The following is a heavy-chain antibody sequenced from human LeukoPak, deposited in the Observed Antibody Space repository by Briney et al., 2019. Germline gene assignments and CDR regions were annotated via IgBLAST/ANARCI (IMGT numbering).Heavy chain of an antibody. D-gene: IGHD3-10*01. V-gene: IGHV4-59*01. CDR1: GGSISPYF. CDR3: ARDDYRGVTNFDP. Sequence: SETLSLTCTVSGGSISPYFWSWMRQTPGKGLEWIGYISYTGSTNYNPALKSRVTISVDTSKNQFSLQLTSVTAADTAVYYCARDDYRGVTNFDPWGQGTLVSVSS. J-gene: IGHJ5*02. CDR2: ISYTGST.